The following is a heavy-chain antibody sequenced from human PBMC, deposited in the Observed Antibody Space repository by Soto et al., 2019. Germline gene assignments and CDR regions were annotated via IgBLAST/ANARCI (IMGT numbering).Heavy chain of an antibody. V-gene: IGHV4-34*01. Sequence: QVQLQQWGAGLLKPSETLSLTCAVYGGSFTEHYWSWIRQPPGKGLEWIGEISHSETTNYNPSLKSRVTISVDTSKNQLSLKLTSVTAAETAVYYCARKTIAYSGYNYYYHYGLDVWGQGTPVTVSS. D-gene: IGHD5-12*01. CDR3: ARKTIAYSGYNYYYHYGLDV. CDR2: ISHSETT. J-gene: IGHJ6*02. CDR1: GGSFTEHY.